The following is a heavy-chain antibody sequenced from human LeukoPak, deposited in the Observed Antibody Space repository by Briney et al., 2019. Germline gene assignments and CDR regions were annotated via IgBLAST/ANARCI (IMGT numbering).Heavy chain of an antibody. J-gene: IGHJ3*01. CDR3: AKAGVRYFDSSGLYAFDF. V-gene: IGHV4-39*05. CDR2: IFYSGST. CDR1: GGPISSSSYY. D-gene: IGHD3-22*01. Sequence: ETPFLTFAVSGGPISSSSYYLAWVRPPPRKGVGGVGAIFYSGSTYHNPSLKSRVTMSADTSRNQFSLKLSSVDAADTAVYYCAKAGVRYFDSSGLYAFDFWGQGTTVTVSS.